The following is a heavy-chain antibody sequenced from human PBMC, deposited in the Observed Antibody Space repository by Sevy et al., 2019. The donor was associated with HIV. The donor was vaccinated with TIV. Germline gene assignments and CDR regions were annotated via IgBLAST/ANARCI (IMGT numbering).Heavy chain of an antibody. V-gene: IGHV3-53*01. CDR3: ASGALGATKGTYYFDH. D-gene: IGHD1-26*01. CDR1: GLIVSSNY. J-gene: IGHJ4*02. CDR2: IYSGGGT. Sequence: GGFLRLSCAVSGLIVSSNYMSWVRQTPGKGPEWVSVIYSGGGTHYADSVKGRFTISRDNSKNTLYLQMNSLRAEDTAVYYCASGALGATKGTYYFDHWGQGTLVTVSS.